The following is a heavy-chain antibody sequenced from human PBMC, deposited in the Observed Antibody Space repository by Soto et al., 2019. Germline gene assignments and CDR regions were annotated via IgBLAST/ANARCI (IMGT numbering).Heavy chain of an antibody. Sequence: EVHLLESGGDLVQPGGSLRLSCTASGLTFSTYAMSWVRQAPGKGLEWVSAIGGSGTGGRTYYADSVKGRFTISRDNSKNTVYLQMNILRADDTAVYYCGRSPGGLDGYNYDYSGMDVWGQGTTVTVSS. J-gene: IGHJ6*02. CDR1: GLTFSTYA. CDR3: GRSPGGLDGYNYDYSGMDV. D-gene: IGHD5-12*01. V-gene: IGHV3-23*01. CDR2: IGGSGTGGRT.